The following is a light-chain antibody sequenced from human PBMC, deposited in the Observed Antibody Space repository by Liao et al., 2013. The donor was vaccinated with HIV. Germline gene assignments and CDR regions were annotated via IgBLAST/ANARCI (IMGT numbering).Light chain of an antibody. CDR3: QAWDSTTTLLV. V-gene: IGLV3-1*01. CDR2: QDT. J-gene: IGLJ1*01. CDR1: KLGDKY. Sequence: SYELTQPPSVSVSPGQTARITCSGDKLGDKYACWYQQKPGQSPVVVIHQDTKRPSGIPERFSGSNSGNTATLTISGTQAMDEADYYCQAWDSTTTLLVFG.